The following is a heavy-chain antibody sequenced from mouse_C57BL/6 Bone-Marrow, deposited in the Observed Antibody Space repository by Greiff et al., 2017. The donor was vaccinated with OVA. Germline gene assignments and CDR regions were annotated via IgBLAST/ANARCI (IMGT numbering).Heavy chain of an antibody. D-gene: IGHD1-1*01. CDR3: ARDRYYYGSSHLDWYFDV. V-gene: IGHV5-4*01. CDR2: ISDGGSYT. Sequence: EVTLMESGGGLVKPGGSLKLSCAASGFTFSSYAMSWVRQTPEKRLEWVATISDGGSYTYYPDNVKGRFTISRDNAKNNLYLQMSHLKSEDTAMYYCARDRYYYGSSHLDWYFDVWGTGTTGTVSS. CDR1: GFTFSSYA. J-gene: IGHJ1*03.